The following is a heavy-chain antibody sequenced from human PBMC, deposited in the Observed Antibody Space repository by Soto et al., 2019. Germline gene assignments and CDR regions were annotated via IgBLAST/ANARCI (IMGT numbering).Heavy chain of an antibody. CDR2: IWYDGSNK. CDR3: ARDYGDYVRYYYYYYMDV. D-gene: IGHD4-17*01. CDR1: GFTFSSYG. Sequence: PGGSLRLSCAASGFTFSSYGMHWVRQAPGKGLEWVAVIWYDGSNKYYADSVKGRFTISRDNSKNTLYLQMNSLRAEDTAVYYCARDYGDYVRYYYYYYMDVWGKGTTVTVSS. V-gene: IGHV3-33*01. J-gene: IGHJ6*03.